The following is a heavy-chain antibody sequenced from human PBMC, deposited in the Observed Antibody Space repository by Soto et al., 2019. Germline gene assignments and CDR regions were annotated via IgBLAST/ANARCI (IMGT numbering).Heavy chain of an antibody. V-gene: IGHV1-2*04. D-gene: IGHD2-15*01. Sequence: ASVKVSCKASGYTFTGYYMHWVRQAPGQGLEWMGWINPNSGGTNYAQKFQGWVTMTRDTSISTAYMELSRLRSDDTAVYYCAGGRLGYCGGGSCYWLASGGKETLAPVP. J-gene: IGHJ5*01. CDR1: GYTFTGYY. CDR2: INPNSGGT. CDR3: AGGRLGYCGGGSCYWLAS.